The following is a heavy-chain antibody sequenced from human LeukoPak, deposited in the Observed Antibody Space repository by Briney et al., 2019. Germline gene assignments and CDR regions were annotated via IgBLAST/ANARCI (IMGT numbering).Heavy chain of an antibody. CDR3: ASLGVYDFWSGPVGY. J-gene: IGHJ4*02. Sequence: GGSLRLSCAASGFMFISYSMSWVRQAPGKGLEWVSSISGSSYYIYYADSVKGRFTISRDNAKNSLYLQMNSLRAEDTAVYYCASLGVYDFWSGPVGYWGQGTLVTVSS. D-gene: IGHD3-3*01. CDR2: ISGSSYYI. V-gene: IGHV3-21*03. CDR1: GFMFISYS.